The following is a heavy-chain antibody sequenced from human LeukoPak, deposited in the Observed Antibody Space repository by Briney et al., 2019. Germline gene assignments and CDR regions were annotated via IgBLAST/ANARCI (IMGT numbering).Heavy chain of an antibody. V-gene: IGHV1-69*04. CDR1: GGTFSSYA. D-gene: IGHD6-13*01. Sequence: SVKVSCKASGGTFSSYAISWVRQAPGQGLEWMGRIIPILGIANYAQKFQGRVTITADKSTSTAYMELSSLRSEDTAVYYCSLRGIAAEWNPYYFDYWGQGTLVTVSS. CDR2: IIPILGIA. CDR3: SLRGIAAEWNPYYFDY. J-gene: IGHJ4*02.